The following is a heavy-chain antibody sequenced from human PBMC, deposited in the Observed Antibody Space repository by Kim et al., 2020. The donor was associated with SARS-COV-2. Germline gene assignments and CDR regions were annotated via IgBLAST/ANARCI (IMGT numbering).Heavy chain of an antibody. V-gene: IGHV3-7*05. CDR3: AKPWNRGFVN. D-gene: IGHD1-1*01. J-gene: IGHJ4*02. CDR2: INQDGNQR. CDR1: GFSFADSW. Sequence: GGSLRLSCSASGFSFADSWMIWVRRAPGKGLEWVANINQDGNQRQYLDSLTGRFTVSRDNAQESLFLQMSSLRSDDTATYYCAKPWNRGFVNWGQGSLVIVSS.